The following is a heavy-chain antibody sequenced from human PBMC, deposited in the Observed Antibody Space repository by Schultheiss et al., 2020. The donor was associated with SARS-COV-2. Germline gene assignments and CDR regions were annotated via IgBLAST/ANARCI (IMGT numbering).Heavy chain of an antibody. Sequence: GESLKISCSASGFTFSSYAMHWVRQAPGKGLEWVAVISYDGSNKYYADSVKGRFTISRDNSKNTLYLQMNSLRAEDTAVYYCARTRPYYYYGMDVWGQGTTVTV. V-gene: IGHV3-30*01. CDR3: ARTRPYYYYGMDV. CDR1: GFTFSSYA. CDR2: ISYDGSNK. J-gene: IGHJ6*02. D-gene: IGHD6-6*01.